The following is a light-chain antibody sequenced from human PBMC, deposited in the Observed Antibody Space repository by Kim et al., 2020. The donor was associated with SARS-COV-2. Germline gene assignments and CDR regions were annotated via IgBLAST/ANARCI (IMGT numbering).Light chain of an antibody. J-gene: IGLJ3*02. CDR2: GKN. Sequence: VALGKIVRITCQGDSLRRYYASWYQQKSGQAPVLVIYGKNNRPSGIPDRVSGSSSGNTASLTITGAQAEDEADYYCHSRDSSNNHLFGGGTQLTVL. CDR3: HSRDSSNNHL. V-gene: IGLV3-19*01. CDR1: SLRRYY.